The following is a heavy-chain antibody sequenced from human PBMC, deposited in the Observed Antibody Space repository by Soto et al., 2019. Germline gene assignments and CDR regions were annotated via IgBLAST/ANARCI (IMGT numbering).Heavy chain of an antibody. CDR1: GFTFSSYG. CDR2: ISYDGSNK. CDR3: AKVLVRYSSSPHYYGMDV. V-gene: IGHV3-30*18. J-gene: IGHJ6*02. D-gene: IGHD6-6*01. Sequence: PGGSLRLSCTASGFTFSSYGMHWVRQAPGKGLEWVAVISYDGSNKYYADSVKGRFTISRDNSKNTLYLQMNSLRAEDTAVYYCAKVLVRYSSSPHYYGMDVWGQGTTVTVSS.